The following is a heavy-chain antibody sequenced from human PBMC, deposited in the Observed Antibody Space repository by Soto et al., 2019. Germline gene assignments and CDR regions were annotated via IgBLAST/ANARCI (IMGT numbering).Heavy chain of an antibody. CDR3: ARHDYYHRTFDI. Sequence: SETLSLTCPVSGGSFGTGAYYWSWIRQPPGKGLEWIGYTLYSGSPNYNPSLQSLQSRVTISVDTSRNQFSLRLTSVTAADTALYYCARHDYYHRTFDIWGQGTLVTVSS. CDR2: TLYSGSP. D-gene: IGHD3-9*01. J-gene: IGHJ3*02. CDR1: GGSFGTGAYY. V-gene: IGHV4-61*08.